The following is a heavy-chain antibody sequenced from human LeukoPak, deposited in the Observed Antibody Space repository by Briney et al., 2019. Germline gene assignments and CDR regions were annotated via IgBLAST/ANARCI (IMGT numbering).Heavy chain of an antibody. J-gene: IGHJ6*02. CDR3: ARSPHGTFYYYGMDV. Sequence: PSETLSLTCTVSGGSISSSSYYWGWIRQPPGKGLEWIGSIYYSGSTYYNPSLKSRVTMSVDTSKNQFSLKLSSVTAADTAVYYCARSPHGTFYYYGMDVWGQGTTATVSS. D-gene: IGHD2/OR15-2a*01. CDR1: GGSISSSSYY. CDR2: IYYSGST. V-gene: IGHV4-39*01.